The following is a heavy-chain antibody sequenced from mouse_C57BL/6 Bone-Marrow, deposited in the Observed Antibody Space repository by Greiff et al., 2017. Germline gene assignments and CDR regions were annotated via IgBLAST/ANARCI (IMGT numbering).Heavy chain of an antibody. Sequence: VQLQQPGAELVKPGASVKLSCKASGYTFTSYWMQWVKQRPGQGLEWIGEIDPSDSYTNYNQKFKGKATLTVDKSSSTAYMQLSSLTSEDAAVYYWARPDSSGMAWFAYWGQGTLVTVSA. CDR3: ARPDSSGMAWFAY. V-gene: IGHV1-50*01. J-gene: IGHJ3*01. CDR1: GYTFTSYW. CDR2: IDPSDSYT. D-gene: IGHD3-2*02.